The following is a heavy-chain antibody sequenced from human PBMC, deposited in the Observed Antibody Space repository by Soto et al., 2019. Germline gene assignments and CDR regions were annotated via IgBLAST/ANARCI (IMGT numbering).Heavy chain of an antibody. D-gene: IGHD1-7*01. V-gene: IGHV4-59*01. CDR3: AMAGNYRYFDS. J-gene: IGHJ4*02. CDR1: GGSISSYY. CDR2: VANSGTT. Sequence: PSETLSLTCTVSGGSISSYYWSWIRQPPGKGLEWIGYVANSGTTNYNPSLKSRVTLSLDTSNNQFSLKLASVTAADTAVYYCAMAGNYRYFDSWGQGVLVTV.